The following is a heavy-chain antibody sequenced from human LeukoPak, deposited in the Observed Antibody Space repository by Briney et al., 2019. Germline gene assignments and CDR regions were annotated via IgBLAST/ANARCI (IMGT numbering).Heavy chain of an antibody. CDR3: ARDVRWLRGDFDY. D-gene: IGHD5-12*01. CDR1: GFTFSSYW. V-gene: IGHV3-7*03. CDR2: IKQDGSEK. Sequence: GGSLRLSCAASGFTFSSYWMSWVRQAPGKGLEWVANIKQDGSEKYYVDSVKGRFTISRDNAKNSLYLQMSSLRAEDTAVYYCARDVRWLRGDFDYWGQGTLVTVSS. J-gene: IGHJ4*02.